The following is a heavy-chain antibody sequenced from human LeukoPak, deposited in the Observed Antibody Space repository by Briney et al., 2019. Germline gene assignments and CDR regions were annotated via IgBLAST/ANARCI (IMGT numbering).Heavy chain of an antibody. D-gene: IGHD1-26*01. CDR3: ARLASGSYGPLTPFDY. CDR1: GGSISSYY. CDR2: IYYSGST. V-gene: IGHV4-59*08. Sequence: PSETLSLACTVSGGSISSYYWSWIRQPPGKGLEWIGDIYYSGSTNYNPSLKSRVTISVDTSKNQFSLRLSSVTAADTAVYYSARLASGSYGPLTPFDYWGQGTLVTVSS. J-gene: IGHJ4*02.